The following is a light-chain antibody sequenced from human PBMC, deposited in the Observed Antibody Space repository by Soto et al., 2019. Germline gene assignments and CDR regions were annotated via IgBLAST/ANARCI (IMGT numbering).Light chain of an antibody. CDR1: QSIATSQ. Sequence: EIVLTQSPGTLSLSPGERATLFCRASQSIATSQLAWYQQKPGQAPRVLIYGTSIRASGVPERFSGGGSGTDFTLTITRLEPEDFAVYYCQQYGSSLFTFGPGTKVDFK. CDR2: GTS. V-gene: IGKV3-20*01. CDR3: QQYGSSLFT. J-gene: IGKJ3*01.